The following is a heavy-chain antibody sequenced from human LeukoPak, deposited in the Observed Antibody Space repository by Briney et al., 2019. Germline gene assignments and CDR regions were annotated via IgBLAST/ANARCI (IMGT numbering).Heavy chain of an antibody. CDR2: INWNGGST. V-gene: IGHV3-20*01. Sequence: GGSLRLSCAASGFTFDDYGMSWVRQAPGKGLEWVSGINWNGGSTGYADSVKGRFTISRDNAKNSLYLQMNSLRAEDTALYHCARGWVDYGDYVGNAFDIWGQGTMVTVSS. D-gene: IGHD4-17*01. CDR3: ARGWVDYGDYVGNAFDI. J-gene: IGHJ3*02. CDR1: GFTFDDYG.